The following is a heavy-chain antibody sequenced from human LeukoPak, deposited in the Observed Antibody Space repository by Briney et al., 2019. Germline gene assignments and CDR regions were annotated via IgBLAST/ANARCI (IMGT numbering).Heavy chain of an antibody. J-gene: IGHJ6*02. CDR2: INPNSGGT. CDR3: AKWGTYCSSTSCHFPDYYGMDV. D-gene: IGHD2-2*01. Sequence: ASVKVSCKASGYTFTGYYMHWVRQAPGQGLEWMGWINPNSGGTNYAQKFQGRVTMTRDTSISTAYMEVSRLRSDDTAVYYCAKWGTYCSSTSCHFPDYYGMDVWGQGTTVTVSS. V-gene: IGHV1-2*02. CDR1: GYTFTGYY.